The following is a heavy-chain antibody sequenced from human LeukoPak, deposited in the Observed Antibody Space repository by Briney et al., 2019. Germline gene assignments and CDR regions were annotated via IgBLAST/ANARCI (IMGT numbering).Heavy chain of an antibody. J-gene: IGHJ3*02. D-gene: IGHD3-10*01. Sequence: ASVKVSCKASGGTFSSYAISWVRQAPGQGLEWMGGIIPIFGTANYAQKFQGRVTITADESTSTAYMELSSLRSEDTAVYYCARDPMGSSAFDIWGQGTMVTVSS. CDR1: GGTFSSYA. V-gene: IGHV1-69*13. CDR2: IIPIFGTA. CDR3: ARDPMGSSAFDI.